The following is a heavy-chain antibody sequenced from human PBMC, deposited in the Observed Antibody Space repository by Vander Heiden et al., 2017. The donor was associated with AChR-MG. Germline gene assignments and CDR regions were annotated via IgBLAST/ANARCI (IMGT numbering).Heavy chain of an antibody. CDR3: AKEGFGAFDI. CDR1: GFTFDDYA. D-gene: IGHD3-10*01. CDR2: ISWNSGSI. V-gene: IGHV3-9*01. Sequence: EVQLVESGGGLVQPGRSLRLYCAASGFTFDDYAMHWVRQARVKGLEWVSGISWNSGSIGYADSVKGRFTISRDNAKNSLYLQMNSLRAEDTALYYCAKEGFGAFDIWGQGTMVTVSS. J-gene: IGHJ3*02.